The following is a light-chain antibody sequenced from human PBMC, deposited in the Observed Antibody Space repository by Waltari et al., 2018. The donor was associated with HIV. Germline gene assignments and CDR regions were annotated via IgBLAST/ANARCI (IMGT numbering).Light chain of an antibody. Sequence: QSALTQPASVSGSPGQSIVISCTGTSDDVGYYNYVSWYQQHPGKVPKLVIYDGTTLPSGVSNRFSGSKSGNTASLTISGLRADDEADYYCSSYVGSSTSWLFGGGTKLTV. CDR2: DGT. CDR1: SDDVGYYNY. J-gene: IGLJ3*02. V-gene: IGLV2-14*03. CDR3: SSYVGSSTSWL.